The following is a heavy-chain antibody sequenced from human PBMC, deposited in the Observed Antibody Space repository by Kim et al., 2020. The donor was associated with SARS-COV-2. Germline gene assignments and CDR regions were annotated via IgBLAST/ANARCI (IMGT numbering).Heavy chain of an antibody. CDR2: INHSGST. Sequence: SETLSLTCAVYGGSFSGYYWSWIRQPPGKGLEWIGEINHSGSTNYNPSLKSRVTISVDTSKNQFSLKLSSVTAANTTVYYCARVHGYSSSWTSRSDVDYWGQRTLVAGSS. CDR1: GGSFSGYY. J-gene: IGHJ4*02. CDR3: ARVHGYSSSWTSRSDVDY. V-gene: IGHV4-34*01. D-gene: IGHD6-13*01.